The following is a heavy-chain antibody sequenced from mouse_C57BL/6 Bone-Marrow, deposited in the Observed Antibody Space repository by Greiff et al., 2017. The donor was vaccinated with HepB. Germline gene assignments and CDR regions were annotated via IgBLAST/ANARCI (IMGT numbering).Heavy chain of an antibody. V-gene: IGHV1-7*01. Sequence: QVHVKQSGAELAKPGASVKLSCKASGYTFTSYWMHWVKQRPGQGLEWIGYINPSSGYTKYNQKFKDKATLTADKSSSTAYMKLSSLTYEDSAVYYCAKRVFIYYYGSSYAWFAYCGRGTLVTVSA. CDR3: AKRVFIYYYGSSYAWFAY. D-gene: IGHD1-1*01. CDR2: INPSSGYT. J-gene: IGHJ3*01. CDR1: GYTFTSYW.